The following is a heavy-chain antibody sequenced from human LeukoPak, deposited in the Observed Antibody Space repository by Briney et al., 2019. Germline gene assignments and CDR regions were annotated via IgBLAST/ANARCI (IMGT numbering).Heavy chain of an antibody. CDR1: GGTFSGYY. Sequence: SETLSLTCAVYGGTFSGYYWSWIRQPPGKGLEWNGEINHSGSTNYNPSLKSRVTISVDTSKNQFSLKLSSVTAADTAVYYCASSLGYCSGGSCYSENSGGWFDPWGQGTLVTVSS. CDR3: ASSLGYCSGGSCYSENSGGWFDP. CDR2: INHSGST. J-gene: IGHJ5*02. V-gene: IGHV4-34*01. D-gene: IGHD2-15*01.